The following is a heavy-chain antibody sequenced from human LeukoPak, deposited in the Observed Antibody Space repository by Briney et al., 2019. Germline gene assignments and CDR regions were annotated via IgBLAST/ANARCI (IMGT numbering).Heavy chain of an antibody. D-gene: IGHD3-10*01. CDR3: AVGGYYYGSGSYVDH. Sequence: GASVKVSCKASGYTFTSYGISWVRQAPGQGLEWMGWISAYNGNTNYAQKLQGRVTMTTDTSTSTAYMELRSLRSDDTAAYYCAVGGYYYGSGSYVDHWGQGTLVTVSS. J-gene: IGHJ4*02. CDR1: GYTFTSYG. CDR2: ISAYNGNT. V-gene: IGHV1-18*01.